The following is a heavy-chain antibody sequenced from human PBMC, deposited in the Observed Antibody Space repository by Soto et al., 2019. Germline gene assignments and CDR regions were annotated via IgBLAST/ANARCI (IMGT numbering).Heavy chain of an antibody. CDR3: AHSQRGPRDF. D-gene: IGHD5-12*01. CDR2: IYWDDDK. Sequence: QITLKESGPTLVRPTQTLTLTCTFSGFSLSTTGEAVAWIRQPPGEALEWLALIYWDDDKRYNSTLKSRLTITKDTSRDQVVLAMTNMDPMDTATYFCAHSQRGPRDFWGPGILVTVSS. V-gene: IGHV2-5*02. J-gene: IGHJ4*02. CDR1: GFSLSTTGEA.